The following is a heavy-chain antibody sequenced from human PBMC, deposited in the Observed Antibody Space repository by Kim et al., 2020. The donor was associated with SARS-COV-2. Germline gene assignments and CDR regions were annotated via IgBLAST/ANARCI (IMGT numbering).Heavy chain of an antibody. CDR2: IYSGGST. V-gene: IGHV3-53*01. CDR1: GFTVSSNY. Sequence: GGSLRLSCAASGFTVSSNYMSWVRQAPGKGLEWVSVIYSGGSTYYADSVKGQFTISRDNSKNTLYLQMNSLRAEDTAVYYCARPYSNNYYYGMDVWGQGT. J-gene: IGHJ6*02. D-gene: IGHD4-4*01. CDR3: ARPYSNNYYYGMDV.